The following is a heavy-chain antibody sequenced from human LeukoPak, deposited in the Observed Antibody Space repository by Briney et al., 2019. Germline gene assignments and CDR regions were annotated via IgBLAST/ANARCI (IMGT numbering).Heavy chain of an antibody. CDR1: GGSISSYY. J-gene: IGHJ6*03. V-gene: IGHV4-4*07. CDR2: VFTSAIITGNT. Sequence: SETLSLTCTVSGGSISSYYWSWIRQPPGKGLEWIGRVFTSAIITGNTNYNPSLKSRVTMSVDSSKNQFSLKLRSVTAADTAVYYCARDFSSGYYYYMDVWGKGTTVTVSS. D-gene: IGHD3-10*01. CDR3: ARDFSSGYYYYMDV.